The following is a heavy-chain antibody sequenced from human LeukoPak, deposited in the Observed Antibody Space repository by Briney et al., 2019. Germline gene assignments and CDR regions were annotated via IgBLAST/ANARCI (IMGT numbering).Heavy chain of an antibody. Sequence: ASVKVSCKVFGYSFTSYDINWVRQATGQGLEWVGWMNPNSGNTGYAQKFQGRVTMTRNTSISTAYMELNSLKSEDTAVYYCARFGDPYWYFDLWGRGTLVTVSS. CDR3: ARFGDPYWYFDL. CDR2: MNPNSGNT. D-gene: IGHD3-10*01. CDR1: GYSFTSYD. V-gene: IGHV1-8*01. J-gene: IGHJ2*01.